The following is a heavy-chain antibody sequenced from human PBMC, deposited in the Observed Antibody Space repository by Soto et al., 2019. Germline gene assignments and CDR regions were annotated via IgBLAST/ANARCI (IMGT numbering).Heavy chain of an antibody. CDR2: INPSGGST. CDR3: ARGCSGGSCYWSYFDY. D-gene: IGHD2-15*01. J-gene: IGHJ4*02. Sequence: ASVKVSCKASGYTFTSYYMHWVRQAPGQGLEWMGIINPSGGSTSYAQKFQGRVTMTRDTSTSTVYMELSSLRSEDTAVYYCARGCSGGSCYWSYFDYWGQGTLVTVSS. V-gene: IGHV1-46*03. CDR1: GYTFTSYY.